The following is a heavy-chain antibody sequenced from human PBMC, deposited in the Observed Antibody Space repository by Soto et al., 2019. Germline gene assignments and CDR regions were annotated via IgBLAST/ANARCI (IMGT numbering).Heavy chain of an antibody. CDR2: ISGYNGDT. CDR3: AREGSYHDLDY. Sequence: ASVKVSYKASGYTFTSYGITWVRQAPGQGLEWMGWISGYNGDTNYAQKFQGRVTLTTDTSTSTGYLEVMTLRPDDTAVYYCAREGSYHDLDYWGLGTLVTVSS. V-gene: IGHV1-18*01. CDR1: GYTFTSYG. J-gene: IGHJ4*02. D-gene: IGHD3-22*01.